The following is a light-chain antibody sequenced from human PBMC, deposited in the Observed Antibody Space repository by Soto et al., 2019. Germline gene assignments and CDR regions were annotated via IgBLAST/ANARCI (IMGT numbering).Light chain of an antibody. V-gene: IGLV2-11*01. CDR2: DVS. CDR3: LSYAGRYIDV. CDR1: GNDIGGYNS. Sequence: QSALTQPRSVSGSPGQSVTISCTGTGNDIGGYNSVSWYQQHPGKAPKLIIYDVSKRPSGVPDRFSVSKSGNTASLTISGLQAEDEAEYYCLSYAGRYIDVFGTGTKLTVL. J-gene: IGLJ1*01.